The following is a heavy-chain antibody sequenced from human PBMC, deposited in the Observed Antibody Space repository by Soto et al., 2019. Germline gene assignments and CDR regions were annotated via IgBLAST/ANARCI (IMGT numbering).Heavy chain of an antibody. CDR1: VYTFTSYG. D-gene: IGHD2-21*01. J-gene: IGHJ5*02. Sequence: QVQLVQSGAEVKKPGASVKVSCKASVYTFTSYGISWVRQAPGQGLEWMGWISAYNGNTNYAQKLQGRVTMTTDTATSTAYRELRSLRSDDPSVYYCARETGKVVNWFDPWGQGTLVTVSA. V-gene: IGHV1-18*01. CDR3: ARETGKVVNWFDP. CDR2: ISAYNGNT.